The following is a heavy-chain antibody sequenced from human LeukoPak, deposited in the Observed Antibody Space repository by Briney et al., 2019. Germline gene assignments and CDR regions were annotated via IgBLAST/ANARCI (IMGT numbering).Heavy chain of an antibody. CDR1: GFSVSSYY. Sequence: PGGSLRLSCAASGFSVSSYYMHWVRQAPGKGLEWVSVIYSGGSIYYADSVKGRFIISRDNSKNTLDLQLNSLRAEDTAVYYCARGDYDILSWGQGTLVTVSS. CDR3: ARGDYDILS. CDR2: IYSGGSI. V-gene: IGHV3-66*01. J-gene: IGHJ4*02. D-gene: IGHD3-9*01.